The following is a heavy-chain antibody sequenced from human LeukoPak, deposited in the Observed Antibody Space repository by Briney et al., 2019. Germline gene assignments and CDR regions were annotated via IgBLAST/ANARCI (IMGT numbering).Heavy chain of an antibody. Sequence: SETLSLTCTVSGGSISSYYWSWIRQPPGKGLEWIGYIYYSGSTNYNPSLKSRVTISVDTSKNQFSLKLSSVTAADTAVYCCARSGMMGVRRLGAFDIWGQGTMVTVSS. CDR2: IYYSGST. D-gene: IGHD1-26*01. V-gene: IGHV4-59*01. CDR3: ARSGMMGVRRLGAFDI. J-gene: IGHJ3*02. CDR1: GGSISSYY.